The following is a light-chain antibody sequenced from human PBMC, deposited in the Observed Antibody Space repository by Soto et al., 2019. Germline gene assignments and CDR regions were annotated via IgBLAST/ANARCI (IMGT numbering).Light chain of an antibody. CDR1: SSDIGGYNY. Sequence: QSAVTQPRSVSGSPGQSVTISCTGTSSDIGGYNYVSWYQQHPGKAPKLMIYDVIKRPSGVPDRFSGSKSGNTASLTIYGLQAEDEADYYCCSYAGSYTHVFGTGTKLTVL. J-gene: IGLJ1*01. CDR2: DVI. V-gene: IGLV2-11*01. CDR3: CSYAGSYTHV.